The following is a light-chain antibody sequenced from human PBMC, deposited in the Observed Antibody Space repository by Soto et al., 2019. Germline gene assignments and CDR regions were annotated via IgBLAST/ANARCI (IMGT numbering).Light chain of an antibody. V-gene: IGKV3-20*01. CDR3: QQYSRAPIT. J-gene: IGKJ5*01. Sequence: EIVLTQSPGTLSLSPGEGATLSCRASQSVSRNYLAWYQQKPGQAPRLLISTASRRATGIPDRFSGSGSGTDFTLTISRLEPEDSAVYYCQQYSRAPITFGQGTRLEIK. CDR2: TAS. CDR1: QSVSRNY.